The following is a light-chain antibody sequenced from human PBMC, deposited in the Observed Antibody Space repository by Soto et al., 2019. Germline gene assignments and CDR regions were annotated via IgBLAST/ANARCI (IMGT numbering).Light chain of an antibody. Sequence: AIRMTQSPSSFSASTGDRVTITCRASQGISSYLAWYQQKPGKAPKLLIYAASTLQSGVPSRFSGSGSGTDFTLTISFLQSEDFATYYCQQYYSYPVTFGQGTKVESK. J-gene: IGKJ1*01. CDR2: AAS. CDR1: QGISSY. CDR3: QQYYSYPVT. V-gene: IGKV1-8*01.